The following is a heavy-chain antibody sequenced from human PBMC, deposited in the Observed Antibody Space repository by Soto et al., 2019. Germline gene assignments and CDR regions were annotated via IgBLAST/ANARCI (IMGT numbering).Heavy chain of an antibody. CDR3: ARDQGVVVTADNWFDP. D-gene: IGHD2-21*02. Sequence: SETLSLTCTVSGGSITDYSWVWVRQPAGKGLEWIGRIFSSGSTNYNPSLKGRITMSLDTSKNQFSLKLNSATATDTAVYICARDQGVVVTADNWFDPWGQGILVTVSS. V-gene: IGHV4-4*07. CDR2: IFSSGST. J-gene: IGHJ5*02. CDR1: GGSITDYS.